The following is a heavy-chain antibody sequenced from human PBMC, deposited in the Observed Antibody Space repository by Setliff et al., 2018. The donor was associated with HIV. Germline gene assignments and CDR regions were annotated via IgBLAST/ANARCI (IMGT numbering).Heavy chain of an antibody. V-gene: IGHV4-4*07. CDR2: IYTSGST. D-gene: IGHD3-9*01. Sequence: SETLSLTCTVSGGSISSYYWSWIRRPAGKGLEWIGRIYTSGSTNYNPSLKSRVTISVDTSKNQFSLKLSSVTAADTAVYYCARVAFNPNYDILTGFPQDYYYGMDVWGQGTTVTVSS. CDR1: GGSISSYY. CDR3: ARVAFNPNYDILTGFPQDYYYGMDV. J-gene: IGHJ6*02.